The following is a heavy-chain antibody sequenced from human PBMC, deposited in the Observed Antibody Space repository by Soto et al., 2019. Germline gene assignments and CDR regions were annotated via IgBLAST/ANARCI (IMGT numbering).Heavy chain of an antibody. V-gene: IGHV3-23*01. CDR1: GFTFSSFA. D-gene: IGHD4-4*01. CDR2: ISGSGGSA. J-gene: IGHJ6*03. CDR3: ANALIKDYSNYVNRNDPGGTYYYYFYMDV. Sequence: GGSLRLSCAASGFTFSSFAMSWVRQAPGMGLEWVSAISGSGGSAYYADSVKGRFTISRDKSKNTPYLQMNSLRAEDTAVYYCANALIKDYSNYVNRNDPGGTYYYYFYMDVWGKGTTVTVSS.